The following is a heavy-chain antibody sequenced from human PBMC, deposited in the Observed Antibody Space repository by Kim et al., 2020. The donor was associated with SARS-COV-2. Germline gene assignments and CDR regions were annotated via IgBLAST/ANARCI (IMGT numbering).Heavy chain of an antibody. CDR2: IDPNSGAT. Sequence: SVKVSCKISGYTFTDYYLQWLRQAPGQGLEWMGWIDPNSGATNYAQKFQGRVTMTRDTSISTIYMDLSSLRSDDTAMYYCARDPGLQDFDYWGQGTLVTVSS. J-gene: IGHJ4*02. CDR3: ARDPGLQDFDY. CDR1: GYTFTDYY. V-gene: IGHV1-2*02. D-gene: IGHD4-4*01.